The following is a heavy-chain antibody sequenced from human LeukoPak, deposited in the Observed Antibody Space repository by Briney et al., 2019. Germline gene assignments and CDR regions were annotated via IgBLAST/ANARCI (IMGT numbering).Heavy chain of an antibody. Sequence: PGGSLRLSCAASGFTFSSYSMNWVRRAPGRGLEWIGYVYYNGLTSYNASLRSRLILSVDTARNQVSLKLTSVTAADTAVYYCTRERSTVTFDYWGQGTLVTVSS. CDR1: GFTFSSYS. J-gene: IGHJ4*02. CDR2: VYYNGLT. D-gene: IGHD4-17*01. V-gene: IGHV4-59*01. CDR3: TRERSTVTFDY.